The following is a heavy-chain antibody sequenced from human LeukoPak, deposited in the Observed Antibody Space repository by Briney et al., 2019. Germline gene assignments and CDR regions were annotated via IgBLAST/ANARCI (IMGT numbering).Heavy chain of an antibody. CDR3: TTASAYYYESSGYKTGEYFQH. V-gene: IGHV3-74*01. Sequence: GGSLRLSCAASGFASSSYWMHWVRQAPGKGLVWVSRINSDGSSTSYADSVKGRFTISRDNAKNTLYLQMNSLKTEDTAVYYCTTASAYYYESSGYKTGEYFQHGGQGTLVTVSS. CDR2: INSDGSST. CDR1: GFASSSYW. J-gene: IGHJ1*01. D-gene: IGHD3-22*01.